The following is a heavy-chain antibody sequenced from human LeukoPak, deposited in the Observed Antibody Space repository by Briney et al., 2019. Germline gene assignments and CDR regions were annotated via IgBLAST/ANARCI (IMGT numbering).Heavy chain of an antibody. D-gene: IGHD3-16*02. V-gene: IGHV1-46*01. CDR2: INPSGGST. CDR1: GYTFTSYY. Sequence: ASVKVSCKASGYTFTSYYMHWVRQAPGQGLEWMGIINPSGGSTSYAQKFQGRVTMTRDTSTSTVYMELSSLRSEDTAVYYCARDYVWGSYRYTGWFDPWGQGTLVTVSP. J-gene: IGHJ5*02. CDR3: ARDYVWGSYRYTGWFDP.